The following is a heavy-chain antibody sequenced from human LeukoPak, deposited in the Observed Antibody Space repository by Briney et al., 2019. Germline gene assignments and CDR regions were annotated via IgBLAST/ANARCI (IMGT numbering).Heavy chain of an antibody. J-gene: IGHJ4*02. CDR3: ARLVRGVDY. V-gene: IGHV3-7*01. CDR1: GFTFSSYA. CDR2: IKQDGSEK. Sequence: GGSLRLSCAASGFTFSSYAMSWVRQAPGKGLEWVANIKQDGSEKYYVDSVKGRFTISRDNAKNSLFLQMNSLRAEDTAVYYCARLVRGVDYWGQGTLVTVSS. D-gene: IGHD3-10*01.